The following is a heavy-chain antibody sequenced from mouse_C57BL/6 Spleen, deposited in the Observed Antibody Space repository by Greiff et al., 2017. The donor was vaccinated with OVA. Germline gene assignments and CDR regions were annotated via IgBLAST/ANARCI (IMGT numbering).Heavy chain of an antibody. D-gene: IGHD1-1*01. J-gene: IGHJ1*03. Sequence: VQLQQSGAELVKPGASVKLSCKASGYTFTEYTIHWVKQRSGQGLEWIGWFYPGSGSIKYNEKFKDKATLTADKSSSTVYMELSRLTSEDSAVYFCARHEDAYYYGSTYWYFDVWGTGTTVTVSS. CDR2: FYPGSGSI. CDR1: GYTFTEYT. CDR3: ARHEDAYYYGSTYWYFDV. V-gene: IGHV1-62-2*01.